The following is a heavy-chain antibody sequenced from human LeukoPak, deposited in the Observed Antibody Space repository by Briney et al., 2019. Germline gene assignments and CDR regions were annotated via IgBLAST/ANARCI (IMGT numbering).Heavy chain of an antibody. CDR1: GDIVSSNSAA. J-gene: IGHJ4*02. Sequence: SQTLSLTCAISGDIVSSNSAAWNWIRQSPSRGLEWLGRTYYRSKWYNDYAVSVKSRITINRDTSENQFSLQLNSVTPEDTAVYYCARDQWEEGHLDYWGQGTLVTVSS. V-gene: IGHV6-1*01. CDR3: ARDQWEEGHLDY. D-gene: IGHD1-26*01. CDR2: TYYRSKWYN.